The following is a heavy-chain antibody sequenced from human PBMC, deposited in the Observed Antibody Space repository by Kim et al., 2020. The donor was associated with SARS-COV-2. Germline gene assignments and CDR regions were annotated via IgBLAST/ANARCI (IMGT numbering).Heavy chain of an antibody. Sequence: GGSLRLSCTASGFTFGDYAMSWVRQAPGKGLEWVGFISSKAYGGTTEYAASVKGRFTISSDDSKSIAYLQMNSLKTEDTAVYYCTRDRPSFTIFGVGGYFDPWGQGTLVTVSS. V-gene: IGHV3-49*04. J-gene: IGHJ5*02. CDR2: ISSKAYGGTT. CDR3: TRDRPSFTIFGVGGYFDP. CDR1: GFTFGDYA. D-gene: IGHD3-3*01.